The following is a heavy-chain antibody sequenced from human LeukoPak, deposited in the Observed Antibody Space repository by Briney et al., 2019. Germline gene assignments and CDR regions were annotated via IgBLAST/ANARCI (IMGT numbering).Heavy chain of an antibody. CDR1: GFTFSSYS. CDR3: ASDTWYSSSWYGDVFDI. D-gene: IGHD6-13*01. Sequence: GGSLRLSCAASGFTFSSYSINWVRQAPGKGLEWVSSISSSSSYIYYADSVKGRFTISRDNAKNSLYLQMNRLRAEDTAVYYCASDTWYSSSWYGDVFDIWGQRTMVSVSS. J-gene: IGHJ3*02. CDR2: ISSSSSYI. V-gene: IGHV3-21*01.